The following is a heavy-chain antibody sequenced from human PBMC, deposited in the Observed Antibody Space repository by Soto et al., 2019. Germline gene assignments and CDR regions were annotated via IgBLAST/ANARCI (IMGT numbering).Heavy chain of an antibody. CDR1: GGSISGSY. CDR3: ARHNTVRAAPGSFAN. V-gene: IGHV4-59*08. D-gene: IGHD6-13*01. Sequence: SETLSLTCNVSGGSISGSYWSWIRQPPGKGLEWIGYVYYTGTTNYNPSFEGRVTILVDMSKNQFSLELSSVTAADTAFYFCARHNTVRAAPGSFANWGQGALVTVSS. CDR2: VYYTGTT. J-gene: IGHJ4*02.